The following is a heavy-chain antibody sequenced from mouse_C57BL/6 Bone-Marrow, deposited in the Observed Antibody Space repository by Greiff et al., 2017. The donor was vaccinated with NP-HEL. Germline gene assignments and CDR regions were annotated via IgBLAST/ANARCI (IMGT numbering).Heavy chain of an antibody. Sequence: VQLQQSGGGLVKPGGSLKLSCAASGFTFSSYAMSWVRQTPEKRLEWVATISDGGSYTYYPDNVKGRFTISRDNAKNNLYLQMSHLKSEDTAMYYCASYSNYYAMDYWGQGTSVTVSS. J-gene: IGHJ4*01. CDR2: ISDGGSYT. D-gene: IGHD2-5*01. V-gene: IGHV5-4*01. CDR1: GFTFSSYA. CDR3: ASYSNYYAMDY.